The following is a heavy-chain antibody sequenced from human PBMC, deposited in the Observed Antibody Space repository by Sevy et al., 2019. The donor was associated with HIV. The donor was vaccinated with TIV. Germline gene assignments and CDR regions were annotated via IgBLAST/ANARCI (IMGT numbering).Heavy chain of an antibody. V-gene: IGHV1-69*13. Sequence: ASVKVSCKATGGTFRTYGISWVRQAPGQGLEWMGGIIPILGTVNYAQKFQGRVTITADESTKTAYMELRSLRSDDTAVYYCARAYCSGGSCYSLAYWGQGALVTVSS. CDR3: ARAYCSGGSCYSLAY. CDR1: GGTFRTYG. J-gene: IGHJ4*02. D-gene: IGHD2-15*01. CDR2: IIPILGTV.